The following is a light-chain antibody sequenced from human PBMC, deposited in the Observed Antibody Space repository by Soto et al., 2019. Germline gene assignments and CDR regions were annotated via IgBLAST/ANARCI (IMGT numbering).Light chain of an antibody. CDR1: SSDVGGYNY. CDR2: EVS. Sequence: QSALTQPPSASGSPGQSVTISCTGTSSDVGGYNYVSWYQQHPGKAPKLMIYEVSKRPSGVPDRFSGSKSGNTASLTVSGLQAEDEADYYCSSYAVSINCVSGTGTKLTVL. J-gene: IGLJ1*01. CDR3: SSYAVSINCV. V-gene: IGLV2-8*01.